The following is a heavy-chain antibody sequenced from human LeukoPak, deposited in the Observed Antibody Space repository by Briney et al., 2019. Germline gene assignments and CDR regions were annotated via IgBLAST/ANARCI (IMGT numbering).Heavy chain of an antibody. CDR2: IYSSGST. Sequence: SETLSLTCSVSGASISSGSNYWGWIRQPPGKTLEWIGSIYSSGSTNYNPSLKSRVTISVDTSKNQFSLKLSSVTAADTAVYYCARAPGYRGFLDYWGQGNLVTVSS. D-gene: IGHD5-18*01. J-gene: IGHJ4*02. V-gene: IGHV4-39*07. CDR1: GASISSGSNY. CDR3: ARAPGYRGFLDY.